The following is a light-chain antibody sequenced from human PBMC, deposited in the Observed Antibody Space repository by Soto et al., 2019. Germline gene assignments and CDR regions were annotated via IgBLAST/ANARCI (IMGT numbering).Light chain of an antibody. CDR1: QSISSY. CDR3: QQCYSTPPIT. Sequence: DTQMTQSPSSLSASVGDRVTITCRASQSISSYLNWYQQKPGKAPKLLIYAASSLQSGVPSRFSGSGSGTYLTLTISSLQPEDFATYYCQQCYSTPPITFGGGTKVEIK. J-gene: IGKJ4*01. V-gene: IGKV1-39*01. CDR2: AAS.